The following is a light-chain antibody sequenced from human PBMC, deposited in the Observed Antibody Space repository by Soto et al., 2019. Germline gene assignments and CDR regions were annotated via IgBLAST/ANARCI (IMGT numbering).Light chain of an antibody. CDR1: QSVSSN. Sequence: IVMTQSPATLSVSPGERATLSCRASQSVSSNLAWYQQKPGQAPRLLIYGASTRATGIPARFSGSGSATEFTLTISSLQSEDFAVYYGQQYNNWPRTFGQGTKMEIK. J-gene: IGKJ1*01. V-gene: IGKV3-15*01. CDR2: GAS. CDR3: QQYNNWPRT.